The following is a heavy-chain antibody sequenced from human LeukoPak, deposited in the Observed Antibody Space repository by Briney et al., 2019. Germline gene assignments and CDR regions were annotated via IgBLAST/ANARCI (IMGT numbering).Heavy chain of an antibody. Sequence: ASVKVSCKASGGTFSSYAISWVRQAPGQGLEWMGGIIPIFGTANYAQKFQGRVTITTDESTSTAYMELSSLRSEDTAVYYCASESQMATTNYYYYYMDVWGKGTTVTVSS. CDR3: ASESQMATTNYYYYYMDV. D-gene: IGHD5-24*01. CDR2: IIPIFGTA. V-gene: IGHV1-69*05. CDR1: GGTFSSYA. J-gene: IGHJ6*03.